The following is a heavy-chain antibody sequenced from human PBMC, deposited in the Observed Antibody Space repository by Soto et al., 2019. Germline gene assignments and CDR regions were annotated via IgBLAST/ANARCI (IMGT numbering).Heavy chain of an antibody. CDR3: AKDRGHNLGYPIFDY. CDR1: GFSTSNYA. J-gene: IGHJ4*02. CDR2: IRNSGGNT. Sequence: GGSLRLSCAASGFSTSNYAMNWVRQAPGKGLEWVAMIRNSGGNTYYADSVKGRFTISTDNSENTLYLQMSSLRAEDTAVYYCAKDRGHNLGYPIFDYWGQGA. V-gene: IGHV3-23*01. D-gene: IGHD5-12*01.